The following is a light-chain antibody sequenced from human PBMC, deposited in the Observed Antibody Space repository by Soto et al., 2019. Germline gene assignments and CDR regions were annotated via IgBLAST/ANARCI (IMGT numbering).Light chain of an antibody. V-gene: IGKV1-27*01. CDR1: QGIRNF. Sequence: DIQMTQSPTSLSASVGDRVTITCRASQGIRNFVAWYQQKPGKAPKLLIYAASTLQSAVPSRFSGSGSGIEFTLTINRLQPDDVATYSCQKYSSVPVFGPGTKVEIK. CDR3: QKYSSVPV. CDR2: AAS. J-gene: IGKJ3*01.